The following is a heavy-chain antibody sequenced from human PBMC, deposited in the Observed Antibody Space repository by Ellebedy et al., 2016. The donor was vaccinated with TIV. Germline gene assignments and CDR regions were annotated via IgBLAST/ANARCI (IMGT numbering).Heavy chain of an antibody. CDR2: IYSGGST. V-gene: IGHV3-66*01. Sequence: PGGSLRLSCAASGFTVSSNYMSWVRQAPGKGLEWVSVIYSGGSTYYADSVKGRFTISRDNPKNTVYLQMNSMRAEDTAVDYCAKGRGGGSDSSAPRYYFDSWGLGTLVTVSS. D-gene: IGHD6-19*01. CDR3: AKGRGGGSDSSAPRYYFDS. J-gene: IGHJ4*02. CDR1: GFTVSSNY.